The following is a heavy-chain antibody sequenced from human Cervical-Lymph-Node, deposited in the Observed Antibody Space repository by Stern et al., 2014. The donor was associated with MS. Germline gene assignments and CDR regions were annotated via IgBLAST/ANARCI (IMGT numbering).Heavy chain of an antibody. CDR3: ARMPSLYSSGWYWYFDL. D-gene: IGHD6-19*01. V-gene: IGHV3-23*04. CDR1: GFTFSSYA. Sequence: EVQLVESVGGLVQPGGSLRLSCAASGFTFSSYAMSWVRQAPGKGLEWVSALRGSGGSTFYAGSVKGRFTISRDNSKNTLYLQMNSLRAEDRAVYYCARMPSLYSSGWYWYFDLWGRGTLVTVSS. CDR2: LRGSGGST. J-gene: IGHJ2*01.